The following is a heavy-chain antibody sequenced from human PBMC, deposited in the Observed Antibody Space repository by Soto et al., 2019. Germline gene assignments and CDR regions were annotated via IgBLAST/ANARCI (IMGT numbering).Heavy chain of an antibody. CDR3: AKDRGSSGYYNPNWFDP. CDR2: ISGSGGST. J-gene: IGHJ5*02. CDR1: GFTFSSYA. Sequence: PGGSLRLSCAASGFTFSSYAMSWVRQAPGKGLEWVSAISGSGGSTYYADSVKGRFTISRDNSKNTLYLQMNSLRAEDTAVYYCAKDRGSSGYYNPNWFDPWGKGTLVTVSS. V-gene: IGHV3-23*01. D-gene: IGHD3-22*01.